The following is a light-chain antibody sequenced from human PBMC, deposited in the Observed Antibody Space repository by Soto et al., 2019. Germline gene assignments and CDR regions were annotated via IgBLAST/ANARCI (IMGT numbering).Light chain of an antibody. J-gene: IGLJ2*01. CDR2: YDS. Sequence: SYELTQPPSVSVAPGETARLTCGGDNIGGRSVHWFQQKPGQAPVLVIYYDSDRPSGIPERFSGSNSGNTATLTISKVAAGDEADYYCQLWDSNSDVLFGGGTKLTVL. CDR1: NIGGRS. CDR3: QLWDSNSDVL. V-gene: IGLV3-21*04.